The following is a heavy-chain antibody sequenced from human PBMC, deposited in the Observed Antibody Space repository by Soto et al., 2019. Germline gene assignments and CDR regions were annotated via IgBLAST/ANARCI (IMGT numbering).Heavy chain of an antibody. Sequence: SETLSLTCTVAGGSISSYYWSWIRQPPGKGLEWIGYIYYSGSTNYNPSLKSRVTISVDTSKNQFSLKLSSVTAADTAVYYCAGGVEYSSSSTQSAAFDIWGQETMVTVSS. J-gene: IGHJ3*02. CDR1: GGSISSYY. CDR2: IYYSGST. CDR3: AGGVEYSSSSTQSAAFDI. D-gene: IGHD6-6*01. V-gene: IGHV4-59*01.